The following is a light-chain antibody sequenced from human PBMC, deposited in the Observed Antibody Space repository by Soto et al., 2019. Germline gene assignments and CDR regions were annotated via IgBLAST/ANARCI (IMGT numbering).Light chain of an antibody. CDR2: QVT. V-gene: IGLV2-14*01. CDR3: SSYTDSSNDV. J-gene: IGLJ1*01. CDR1: SSDLAIYNY. Sequence: QSALTRPASVSGSPGQSITISCTGTSSDLAIYNYVSWYQQQPGKAPKLMIYQVTNRPSGVSNRFSGSRSGNTASLTISGLQAEDEADYYCSSYTDSSNDVFGTGTKVTVL.